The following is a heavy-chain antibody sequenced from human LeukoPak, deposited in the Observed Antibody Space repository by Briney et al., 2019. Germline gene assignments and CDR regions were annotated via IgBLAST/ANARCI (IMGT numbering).Heavy chain of an antibody. CDR3: ARHNTAMVLYYFDY. CDR1: GGSISSSSYY. D-gene: IGHD5-18*01. CDR2: IYYSGST. J-gene: IGHJ4*02. Sequence: SETLSLTCTVSGGSISSSSYYWGWIRQPPGKGLEWIGSIYYSGSTYYNPSLKSRVTISVDTSKNQFSLKLSSATAADTAVYYCARHNTAMVLYYFDYWGQGTLVTVSS. V-gene: IGHV4-39*01.